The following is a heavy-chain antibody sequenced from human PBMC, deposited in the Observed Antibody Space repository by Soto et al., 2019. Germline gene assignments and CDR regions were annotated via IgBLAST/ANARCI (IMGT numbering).Heavy chain of an antibody. CDR2: ISGSGGST. D-gene: IGHD3-10*01. CDR1: GFTFSSYA. V-gene: IGHV3-23*01. Sequence: GGSLRLSCAASGFTFSSYAMSWVRQAPGKGLEWVSAISGSGGSTYYADSVKGRFTISRDNSKNTLYLQMNSLRAEDTAVYYCAKQLFHDAYARQSFGLFDYWGQGTLVTVSS. CDR3: AKQLFHDAYARQSFGLFDY. J-gene: IGHJ4*02.